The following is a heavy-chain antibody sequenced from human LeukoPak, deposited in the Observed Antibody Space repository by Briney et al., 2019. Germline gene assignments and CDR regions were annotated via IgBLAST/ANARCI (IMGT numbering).Heavy chain of an antibody. Sequence: SETLSLTCILSNDYISDYYWSWIRQPAGKGLVWIGRVSQWNTNYNPSLMGRVSMSVQPSKNQFSLKLNSATAADTAVYYCARQGSDNYFDSWGLGILVTVSS. CDR1: NDYISDYY. CDR3: ARQGSDNYFDS. V-gene: IGHV4-4*07. CDR2: VSQWNT. J-gene: IGHJ4*02. D-gene: IGHD2-21*01.